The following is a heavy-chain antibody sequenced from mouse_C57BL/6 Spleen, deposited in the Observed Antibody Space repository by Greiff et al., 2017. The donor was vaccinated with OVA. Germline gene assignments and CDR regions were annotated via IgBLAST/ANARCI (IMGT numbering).Heavy chain of an antibody. J-gene: IGHJ4*01. CDR1: GYAFSSSW. CDR2: IYPGDGDT. V-gene: IGHV1-82*01. D-gene: IGHD2-5*01. Sequence: QVQLKESGPELVKPGASVKISCKASGYAFSSSWMNWVKQRPGKGLEWIGRIYPGDGDTNYNGKFKGKATLTADKSSSTAYMQLSSLTSEDSAVYFCAAYYSNGYAMDYWGQGTSVTVSS. CDR3: AAYYSNGYAMDY.